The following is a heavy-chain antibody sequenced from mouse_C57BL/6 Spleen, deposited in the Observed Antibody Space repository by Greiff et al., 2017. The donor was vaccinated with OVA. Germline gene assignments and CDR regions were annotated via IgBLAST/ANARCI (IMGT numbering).Heavy chain of an antibody. CDR2: IDPETGGT. CDR1: GYTFTDYE. V-gene: IGHV1-15*01. CDR3: TRQTGTGYYYAMDY. D-gene: IGHD4-1*01. J-gene: IGHJ4*01. Sequence: QVQLQQSGAELVRPGASVTLSCKASGYTFTDYEMHWVKQTPVHGLEWIGAIDPETGGTAYNQKFKGKAILTADKSSSTAYMELRSLTSEDSAVYYCTRQTGTGYYYAMDYWGQGTSVTVSS.